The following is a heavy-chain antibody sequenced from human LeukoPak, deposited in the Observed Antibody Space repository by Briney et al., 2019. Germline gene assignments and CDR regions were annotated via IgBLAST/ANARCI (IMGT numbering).Heavy chain of an antibody. Sequence: GASVKVSCKVSGYTLTELSMHWVRQAPGQGLEWMGGFDPKDGETIYAQKFQGRVTMTEDTSTDTAYKELSSLSSEDTAVYYCATSTRFWSGYSHLYFDYWGQGTLVTVSS. J-gene: IGHJ4*02. CDR2: FDPKDGET. CDR1: GYTLTELS. V-gene: IGHV1-24*01. D-gene: IGHD3-3*01. CDR3: ATSTRFWSGYSHLYFDY.